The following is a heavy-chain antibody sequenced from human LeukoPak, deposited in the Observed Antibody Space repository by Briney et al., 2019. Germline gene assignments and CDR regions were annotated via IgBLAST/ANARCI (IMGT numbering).Heavy chain of an antibody. CDR1: GFTFSSYA. CDR3: AKGPGYSSGWSSAEYFQH. D-gene: IGHD6-19*01. J-gene: IGHJ1*01. CDR2: ISGSGCST. V-gene: IGHV3-23*01. Sequence: GGSLRLSCAASGFTFSSYAMSWVRQAPGKGLEWVSAISGSGCSTYYAHSVKGRITSSRDNSKTTMYLQMNSLRAEDTAVYYCAKGPGYSSGWSSAEYFQHWGQGTLVTVSS.